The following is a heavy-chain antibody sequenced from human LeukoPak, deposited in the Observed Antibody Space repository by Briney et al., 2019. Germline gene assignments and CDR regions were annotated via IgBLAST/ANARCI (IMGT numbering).Heavy chain of an antibody. CDR3: ARDRGYFDN. V-gene: IGHV3-21*01. J-gene: IGHJ4*02. CDR1: GFTFSIYS. CDR2: ITSSSNYI. Sequence: PGGSLRLSCAASGFTFSIYSMNWARQAPGKGLEWLSSITSSSNYIYYADSVKGRFTIFRDNVQNSLYLQMNSLRAEDTAMYYCARDRGYFDNWGQGTLVTVSS.